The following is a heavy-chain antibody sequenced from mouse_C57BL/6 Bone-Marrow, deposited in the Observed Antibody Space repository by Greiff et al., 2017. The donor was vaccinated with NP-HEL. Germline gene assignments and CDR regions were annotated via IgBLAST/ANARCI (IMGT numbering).Heavy chain of an antibody. CDR1: GYTFTSYW. CDR3: AREGDGYYLFAY. V-gene: IGHV1-52*01. CDR2: IDPSDSET. D-gene: IGHD2-3*01. J-gene: IGHJ3*01. Sequence: QVQLQQPGAELVRPGSSVKLSCKASGYTFTSYWMHWVKQRPIQGLEWIGNIDPSDSETHYNQKFKDKATLTVDKSSSTAYMQLSSLTSEDSAVYYCAREGDGYYLFAYWGQGTLVTVSA.